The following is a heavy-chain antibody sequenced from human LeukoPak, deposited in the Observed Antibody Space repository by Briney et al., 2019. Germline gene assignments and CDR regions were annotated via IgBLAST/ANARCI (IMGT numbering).Heavy chain of an antibody. CDR2: IWYDGSNK. Sequence: PGRSLRLSCAASGFTFSSYGMHWVRQAPGKGLEWVAVIWYDGSNKYYADSVKGRFTISRDNSKNTLYLQMNSLRAEDTAVYYCAKAGSSGWRLASPPDYWGQGTLVTVSS. D-gene: IGHD6-19*01. J-gene: IGHJ4*02. CDR1: GFTFSSYG. CDR3: AKAGSSGWRLASPPDY. V-gene: IGHV3-33*06.